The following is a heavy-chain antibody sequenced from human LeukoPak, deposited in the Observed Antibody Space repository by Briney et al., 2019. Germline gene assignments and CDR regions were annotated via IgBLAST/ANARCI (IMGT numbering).Heavy chain of an antibody. V-gene: IGHV3-33*01. CDR3: ARGHYYGSGSYYYAPPDYYYGMDV. D-gene: IGHD3-10*01. CDR2: IWYDGSNK. J-gene: IGHJ6*02. CDR1: GFTFSSYG. Sequence: GGSLRLSCAASGFTFSSYGMLWVRQAPGKGLEWVAVIWYDGSNKYYADSVKGRFTISRDNSKNTLYLQMNSLRAEDTAVYYCARGHYYGSGSYYYAPPDYYYGMDVWGQGTTVTVSS.